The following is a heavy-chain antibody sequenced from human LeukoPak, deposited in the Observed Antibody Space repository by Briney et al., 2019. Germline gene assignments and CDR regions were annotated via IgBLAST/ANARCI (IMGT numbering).Heavy chain of an antibody. V-gene: IGHV3-53*01. CDR2: IYSGGST. J-gene: IGHJ5*02. D-gene: IGHD3-16*01. CDR1: GFTVSSNY. Sequence: GGSLRLSCAASGFTVSSNYMSWVRQAPGKGLEWVSVIYSGGSTYYADSVKGRFTISRDNSKNTLYLQMNSLRAEDTAVYYCARMRDYVENWFDPWGQGTLVTVSS. CDR3: ARMRDYVENWFDP.